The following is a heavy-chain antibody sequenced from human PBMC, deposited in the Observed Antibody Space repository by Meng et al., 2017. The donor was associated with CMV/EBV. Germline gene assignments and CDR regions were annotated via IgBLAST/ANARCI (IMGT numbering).Heavy chain of an antibody. V-gene: IGHV1-69*10. CDR1: GGTSNTYT. CDR3: AGRGPYGRALDV. CDR2: IIPYLDEP. J-gene: IGHJ3*01. D-gene: IGHD3-10*01. Sequence: SVKVSCKASGGTSNTYTFNWVRQAPGRGLEWMGGIIPYLDEPNYAQIFQGRVAITSDRSTAAYMELGSLRSEDTAVYFCAGRGPYGRALDVWGQGTLVTVSS.